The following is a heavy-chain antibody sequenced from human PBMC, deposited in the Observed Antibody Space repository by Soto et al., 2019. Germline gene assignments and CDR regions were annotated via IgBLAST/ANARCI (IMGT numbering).Heavy chain of an antibody. CDR3: ARPIRLTTHSDSFDP. J-gene: IGHJ5*02. V-gene: IGHV4-31*03. CDR1: GGSISSGGYY. Sequence: PSETLSLTCTVSGGSISSGGYYWSWIRQHPGKGLEWIGYIYYRGSTYYNPSLKNRVTISVDTSKNQFSLKLSSVTAPHLAVYYCARPIRLTTHSDSFDPWGQGTLVNVSS. D-gene: IGHD4-4*01. CDR2: IYYRGST.